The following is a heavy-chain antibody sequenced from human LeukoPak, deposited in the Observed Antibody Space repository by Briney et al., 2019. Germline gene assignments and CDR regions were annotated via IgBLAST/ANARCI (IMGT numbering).Heavy chain of an antibody. V-gene: IGHV1-69*05. CDR2: IIPIFGTA. CDR3: ARGNIVVVPAAKQCWFDP. J-gene: IGHJ5*02. D-gene: IGHD2-2*01. Sequence: GASVKVSCKASGYTFTSYAISWVRQAPRQGLEWMGGIIPIFGTANYAQKFQGGVTITTDESTSTAYMELSSLRSEDTAVYYCARGNIVVVPAAKQCWFDPWGQGTLVTVSS. CDR1: GYTFTSYA.